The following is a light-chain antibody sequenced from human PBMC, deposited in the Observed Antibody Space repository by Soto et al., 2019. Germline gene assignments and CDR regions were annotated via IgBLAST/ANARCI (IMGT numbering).Light chain of an antibody. Sequence: QPVLTQPASVSGSPGQSSTISCTGTSGDVGSYNFVSWYQQQPGKAPTLLIYEGTQRPSGVSNRFSGSKSGNTASLTISGLQADDEADYYCCSYAGSRTYLFGTGTKLT. CDR3: CSYAGSRTYL. J-gene: IGLJ1*01. CDR1: SGDVGSYNF. CDR2: EGT. V-gene: IGLV2-23*01.